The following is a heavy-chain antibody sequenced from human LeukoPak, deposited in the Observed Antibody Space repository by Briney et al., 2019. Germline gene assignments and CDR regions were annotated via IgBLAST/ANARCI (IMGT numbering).Heavy chain of an antibody. Sequence: ASVRVSCKASGYTFISYNINWLRQATGQGLEWMGWMNPNSGNTGYAQKFQGRVTMTRNTSISTAYMELSSLRSEDTAVYYCAREADYYGSGSYYSPGNWFDPWGQGTLVTVSS. D-gene: IGHD3-10*01. J-gene: IGHJ5*02. V-gene: IGHV1-8*02. CDR2: MNPNSGNT. CDR3: AREADYYGSGSYYSPGNWFDP. CDR1: GYTFISYN.